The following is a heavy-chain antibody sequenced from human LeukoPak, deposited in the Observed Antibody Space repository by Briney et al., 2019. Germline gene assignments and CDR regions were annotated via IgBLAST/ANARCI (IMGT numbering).Heavy chain of an antibody. J-gene: IGHJ6*04. V-gene: IGHV1-3*01. CDR2: INAGNGNT. Sequence: ASVKVSCKASGYTFTSYAMHWVRQAPGQRLEWMGWINAGNGNTKYSQKFQGRVTITRDTSASTAYMELSSLRSKDTAVYYCARAEWDCSSTSCYYYYGMDVWGKGTTVTVSS. CDR1: GYTFTSYA. D-gene: IGHD2-2*01. CDR3: ARAEWDCSSTSCYYYYGMDV.